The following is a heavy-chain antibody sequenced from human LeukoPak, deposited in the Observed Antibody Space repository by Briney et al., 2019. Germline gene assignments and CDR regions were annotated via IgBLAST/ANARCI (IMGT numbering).Heavy chain of an antibody. CDR2: ISSSSNTI. D-gene: IGHD3-22*01. J-gene: IGHJ4*02. CDR1: GFTFSSYN. Sequence: GGSLRLSCAASGFTFSSYNLNWVREAPGKGLEWVSYISSSSNTIYYTDSVKGRFTISRDNAKNSLYLQMSSLRAEDTAIYYCARLRDDTPYWGQGTLVTVSS. V-gene: IGHV3-48*01. CDR3: ARLRDDTPY.